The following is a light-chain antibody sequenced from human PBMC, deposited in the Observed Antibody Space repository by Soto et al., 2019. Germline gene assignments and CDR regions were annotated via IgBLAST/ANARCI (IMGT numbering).Light chain of an antibody. J-gene: IGLJ2*01. V-gene: IGLV2-14*01. Sequence: SALTQPASVSGSPGQSITISCTGTSSDVGGYNYVSWYQQHPGKAPKLMIYEVSNRPSGVSNRFSRSKSGNTASLTISGLQAEDEADYYCSSYTSSSTRVFGGGTKLTVL. CDR1: SSDVGGYNY. CDR2: EVS. CDR3: SSYTSSSTRV.